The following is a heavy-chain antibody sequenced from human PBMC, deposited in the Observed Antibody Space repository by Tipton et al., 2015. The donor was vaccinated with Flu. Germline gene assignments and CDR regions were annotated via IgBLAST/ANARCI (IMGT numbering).Heavy chain of an antibody. V-gene: IGHV4-59*01. CDR2: VYYTGST. D-gene: IGHD2-21*01. J-gene: IGHJ4*02. Sequence: TLSLTCTVSGGSIRGYYWNWIRQFPGKGLEWIGFVYYTGSTNYKSSLKSRVTISTDTSTNQVSPKMNSVIAADTAVYYCARGPPGPSIRAYYFDIWGQGALVTVSS. CDR3: ARGPPGPSIRAYYFDI. CDR1: GGSIRGYY.